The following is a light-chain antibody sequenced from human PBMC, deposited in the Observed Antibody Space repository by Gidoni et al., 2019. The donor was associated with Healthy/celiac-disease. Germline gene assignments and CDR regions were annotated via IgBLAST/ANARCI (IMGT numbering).Light chain of an antibody. Sequence: IQMTKSPSSLSAYVGDRVTITCRGSQSISIYLNWYQQKPGKAPKLLIYAASSLQTGVPSRFRGSGSVTDFTLTISSLQPEDFATYYCQPSYSTPRTFGQGTELEIK. J-gene: IGKJ2*01. CDR1: QSISIY. CDR3: QPSYSTPRT. V-gene: IGKV1-39*01. CDR2: AAS.